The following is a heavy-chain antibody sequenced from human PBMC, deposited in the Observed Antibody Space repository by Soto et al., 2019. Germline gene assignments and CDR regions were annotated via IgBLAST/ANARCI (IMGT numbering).Heavy chain of an antibody. CDR1: GFTFSSYA. CDR2: ISGSGGST. D-gene: IGHD2-15*01. Sequence: PGGSLRLSCAASGFTFSSYAMSWVRQAPGKGLEWVSAISGSGGSTYYADSVKGRFTISRDNSKNTLYLQMNSLRAEDTAVYYCAKCPHGSPQTPQSWFDPWGQGTLVTVSS. V-gene: IGHV3-23*01. CDR3: AKCPHGSPQTPQSWFDP. J-gene: IGHJ5*02.